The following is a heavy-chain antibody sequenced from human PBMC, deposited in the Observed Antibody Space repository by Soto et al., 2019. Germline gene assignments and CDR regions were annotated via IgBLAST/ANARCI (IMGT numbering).Heavy chain of an antibody. D-gene: IGHD2-15*01. CDR2: ISATDGNT. Sequence: KVFCKSPGDTFTRYGISWVRQAPGQGRERKAGISATDGNTNYAQKLQGRVSMTTDTSTSTGYMERRSLRCDDTAVYYCARDPGGECSGGSCCSDYYYYYGMDVWGQGTTVTVYS. CDR3: ARDPGGECSGGSCCSDYYYYYGMDV. CDR1: GDTFTRYG. V-gene: IGHV1-18*01. J-gene: IGHJ6*02.